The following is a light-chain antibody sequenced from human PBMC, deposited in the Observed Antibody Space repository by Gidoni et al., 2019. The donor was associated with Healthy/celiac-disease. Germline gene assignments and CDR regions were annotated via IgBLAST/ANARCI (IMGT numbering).Light chain of an antibody. J-gene: IGKJ1*01. V-gene: IGKV1-5*03. Sequence: DIQMTQSPSTLSASVGDRVTITCRASQSISSWLAWYQQKPGKAPKLLIYKASSLESGVPSRFSGSGSGTEFTLTISSLQPDDVATYYCQQYNSYSGTFGRGTKVEIK. CDR3: QQYNSYSGT. CDR2: KAS. CDR1: QSISSW.